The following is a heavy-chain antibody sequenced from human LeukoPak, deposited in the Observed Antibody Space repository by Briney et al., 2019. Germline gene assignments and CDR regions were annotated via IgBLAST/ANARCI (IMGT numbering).Heavy chain of an antibody. D-gene: IGHD1-14*01. CDR1: GFTVSSNY. J-gene: IGHJ5*02. V-gene: IGHV3-23*01. CDR2: ISGGGGST. Sequence: HSGGSLRLSCAASGFTVSSNYMSWVRQAPGKGLEWVSGISGGGGSTYYADSVKGRFTISRDNSKNTLYLQMDSLRAEDTALYYCAKGSGINHYHWIDPWGQGTLVTVSS. CDR3: AKGSGINHYHWIDP.